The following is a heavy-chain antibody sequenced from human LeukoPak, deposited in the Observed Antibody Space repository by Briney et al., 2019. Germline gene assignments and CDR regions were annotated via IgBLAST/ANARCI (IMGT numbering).Heavy chain of an antibody. CDR3: ARVKGRLYYYYYMDV. CDR2: IYYSGST. J-gene: IGHJ6*03. CDR1: GGSISSYY. V-gene: IGHV4-59*07. Sequence: SDTLSLTCTVSGGSISSYYWSWIRQPPGTGLEWIGYIYYSGSTNYNPSLKSRVTISVDTSKNQFSLKLSSVTAADTAVYYCARVKGRLYYYYYMDVWGKGTTVTVSS.